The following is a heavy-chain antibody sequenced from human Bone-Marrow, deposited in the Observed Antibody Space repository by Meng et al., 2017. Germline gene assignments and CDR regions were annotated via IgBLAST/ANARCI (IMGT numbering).Heavy chain of an antibody. Sequence: ASVKVSCKASGYTFTSYAMHWVRQAPGQRLEWMGWINAGNGNTKYSQKFQGRVTNTRDTSASTAYMELSSLRSEDTAVYYCAREIAVAGTHFQHWGQGTLVTVSS. CDR1: GYTFTSYA. J-gene: IGHJ1*01. V-gene: IGHV1-3*01. CDR3: AREIAVAGTHFQH. CDR2: INAGNGNT. D-gene: IGHD6-19*01.